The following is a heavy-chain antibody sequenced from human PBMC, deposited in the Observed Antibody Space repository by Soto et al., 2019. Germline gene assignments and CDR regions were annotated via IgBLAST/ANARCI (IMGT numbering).Heavy chain of an antibody. J-gene: IGHJ4*02. Sequence: QVQLVQSGAEVKKPGASVKVSCKASGYTFTSYGISWVRQAPGQGLEWMGWISAYNGNTNYAQKLQCRVTMTTDTSKSTAYVERRGLGSDDTAVDCCSSSLRMGELSLAIDYWGQGTRVTVSP. CDR3: SSSLRMGELSLAIDY. V-gene: IGHV1-18*01. CDR2: ISAYNGNT. CDR1: GYTFTSYG. D-gene: IGHD3-16*02.